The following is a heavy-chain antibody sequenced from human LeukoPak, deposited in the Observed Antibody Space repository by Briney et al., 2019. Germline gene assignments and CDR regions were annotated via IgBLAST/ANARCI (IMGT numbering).Heavy chain of an antibody. Sequence: PGGSLRLSCAASGFTFSSYEMNWVRQAPGKGLEWVSYISSSGSTIYYAYSVKGRVTISRDNAKNSLYLQMNSLRAEDTAVYYCARGYGDYSWFDPWGQGTLVTVSS. V-gene: IGHV3-48*03. D-gene: IGHD4-17*01. CDR1: GFTFSSYE. CDR2: ISSSGSTI. J-gene: IGHJ5*02. CDR3: ARGYGDYSWFDP.